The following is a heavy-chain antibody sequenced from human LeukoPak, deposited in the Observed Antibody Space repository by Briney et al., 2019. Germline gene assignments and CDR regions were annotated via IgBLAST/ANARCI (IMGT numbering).Heavy chain of an antibody. V-gene: IGHV3-23*01. J-gene: IGHJ4*02. D-gene: IGHD5-18*01. CDR1: GFTFSSYG. CDR3: ATDGMYVDTAEDY. Sequence: GGSLRLSCAASGFTFSSYGMSWVRQAPGKGLEWVSAISGSGGSTYYADSVKGRFTISRDNSKNTLYLQMNSLRAEDTAVYYCATDGMYVDTAEDYWGQGTLVTVSS. CDR2: ISGSGGST.